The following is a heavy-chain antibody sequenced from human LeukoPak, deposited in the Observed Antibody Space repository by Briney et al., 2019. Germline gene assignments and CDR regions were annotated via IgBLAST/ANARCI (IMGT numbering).Heavy chain of an antibody. D-gene: IGHD2-15*01. CDR2: ISRSGGDT. CDR3: AKCGSTCYANAFYI. V-gene: IGHV3-23*01. CDR1: GFTFSSYA. Sequence: PGGSLRLSCAASGFTFSSYAMTWVRQAPGKGLEWVSAISRSGGDTEYADSVKGRSTISRDNSKNTLYLQMNSLRAEDTAVYYCAKCGSTCYANAFYIWGQGTLVTVPS. J-gene: IGHJ3*02.